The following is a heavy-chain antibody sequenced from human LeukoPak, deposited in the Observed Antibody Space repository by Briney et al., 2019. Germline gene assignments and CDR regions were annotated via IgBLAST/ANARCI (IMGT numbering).Heavy chain of an antibody. CDR1: GFTFSDFY. V-gene: IGHV4-34*01. Sequence: GSLRLSCAASGFTFSDFYMTWIRQAPGKGLEWIGEINHSGSTNYNPSLKSRVTISVDTSKNQFSLKLSSVTAADTAVYYCARLGSIAARPGDGYWGQGTLVTVSS. J-gene: IGHJ4*02. CDR3: ARLGSIAARPGDGY. D-gene: IGHD6-6*01. CDR2: INHSGST.